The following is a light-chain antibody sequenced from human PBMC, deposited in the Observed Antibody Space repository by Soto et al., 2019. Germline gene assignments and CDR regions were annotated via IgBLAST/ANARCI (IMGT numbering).Light chain of an antibody. CDR2: GAS. CDR3: YQYNNWPPT. CDR1: QSVSRN. V-gene: IGKV3-15*01. Sequence: EIVMTQSPATLSVSPGERATLSCRASQSVSRNLAWYQQKPGQAPRLLIYGASTRVTGIPARFSGSGSGTEFTLTISSLQSEDFAVYYCYQYNNWPPTFGRGTKVEIK. J-gene: IGKJ1*01.